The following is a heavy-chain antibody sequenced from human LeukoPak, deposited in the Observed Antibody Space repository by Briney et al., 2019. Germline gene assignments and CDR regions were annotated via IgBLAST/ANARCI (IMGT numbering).Heavy chain of an antibody. CDR1: GFTFSSYW. CDR2: INTDGSST. D-gene: IGHD6-19*01. J-gene: IGHJ4*02. CDR3: AKDRDSSGWSGGFDY. Sequence: GSLRLSCAASGFTFSSYWMHWVRQAPGKGLVWVSRINTDGSSTSYADSVKGRFTISTDNAKNTLYLQMNSLRAEDTAVYYCAKDRDSSGWSGGFDYWGQGTLVTGST. V-gene: IGHV3-74*01.